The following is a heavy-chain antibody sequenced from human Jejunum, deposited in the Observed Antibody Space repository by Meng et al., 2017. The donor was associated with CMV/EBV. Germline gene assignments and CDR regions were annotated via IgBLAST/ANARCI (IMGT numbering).Heavy chain of an antibody. D-gene: IGHD2-2*01. Sequence: TFSSYDMHWVRQAPGKGLEGVAFIRHDGTTKYHADSVKGRFTISRDNSKNTLYLQMDNLRVEDTAVYYCAKDKVLVSPYYYGMDVWGQGTTVTVSS. CDR2: IRHDGTTK. V-gene: IGHV3-30*02. CDR3: AKDKVLVSPYYYGMDV. CDR1: TFSSYD. J-gene: IGHJ6*02.